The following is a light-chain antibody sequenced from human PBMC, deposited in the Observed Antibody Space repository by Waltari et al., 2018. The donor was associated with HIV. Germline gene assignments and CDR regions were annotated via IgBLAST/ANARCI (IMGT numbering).Light chain of an antibody. Sequence: QSVLTQPPSVSGAPGQRVTISCTGRSSNIRAGYEVNWYQQLPGTGPKLLIYDINNRPSGVPDRFSGSKSGTSASLAITGLQAEDEADYYCQSYDSSLSGVLFGGGTKLTVL. J-gene: IGLJ2*01. CDR3: QSYDSSLSGVL. V-gene: IGLV1-40*01. CDR1: SSNIRAGYE. CDR2: DIN.